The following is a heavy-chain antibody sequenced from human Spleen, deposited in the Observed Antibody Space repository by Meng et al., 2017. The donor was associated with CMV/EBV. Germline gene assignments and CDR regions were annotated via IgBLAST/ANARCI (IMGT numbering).Heavy chain of an antibody. D-gene: IGHD3-22*01. CDR1: GLTFSHAW. CDR2: ISGSDNAI. V-gene: IGHV3-11*01. Sequence: GGSLRLSCAVSGLTFSHAWMSWVRQAPGKGLEWLSYISGSDNAIYYADSVKGRFTISRDNAKNSLYLQMNSLRDEDTAVYYCARTTFPYDSFDYWGQGTLVTVSS. J-gene: IGHJ4*02. CDR3: ARTTFPYDSFDY.